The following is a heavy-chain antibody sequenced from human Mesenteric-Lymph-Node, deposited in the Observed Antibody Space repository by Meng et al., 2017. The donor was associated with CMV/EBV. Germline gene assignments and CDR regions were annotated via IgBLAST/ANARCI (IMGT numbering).Heavy chain of an antibody. J-gene: IGHJ4*02. CDR2: ISPNDGGT. V-gene: IGHV1-2*02. CDR3: ARSVGYCTSISCYKFGS. D-gene: IGHD2-2*02. CDR1: GYTFTDYY. Sequence: ASVKVSCKTFGYTFTDYYLHWVRQAPGQGLEWMGWISPNDGGTNYAQKFQGRVTMTRDTSMSTAYMELSRLRSDDTAVYYCARSVGYCTSISCYKFGSWGQGTLVTVSS.